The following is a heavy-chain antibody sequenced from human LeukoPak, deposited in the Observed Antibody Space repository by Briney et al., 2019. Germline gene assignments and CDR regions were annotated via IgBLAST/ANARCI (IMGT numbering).Heavy chain of an antibody. Sequence: PGGSLRLSCAASGFTFSSYWMHWVRQAPGKGLVWVSRINSDGSSTSYADSVKGRFTISRDNAKNTLYLQMNSLRAEDTAVYYCARVGYSSSWIDYWGQGTLVTVSS. D-gene: IGHD6-13*01. CDR2: INSDGSST. J-gene: IGHJ4*02. CDR1: GFTFSSYW. CDR3: ARVGYSSSWIDY. V-gene: IGHV3-74*01.